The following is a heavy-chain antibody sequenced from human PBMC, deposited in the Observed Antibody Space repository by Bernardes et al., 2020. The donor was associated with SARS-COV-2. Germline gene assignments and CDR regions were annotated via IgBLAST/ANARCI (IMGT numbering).Heavy chain of an antibody. D-gene: IGHD6-19*01. J-gene: IGHJ6*02. CDR1: GYTFTSYY. CDR2: INPSGGST. CDR3: ARDPTGTYSSGWTADYYYGMDV. V-gene: IGHV1-46*01. Sequence: ASVKVSCKASGYTFTSYYMHWVRQAPGQGLEWMGIINPSGGSTSYAQKFQGRVTMTRDTTTSTVYMELSSLRSEDTAVYYCARDPTGTYSSGWTADYYYGMDVWGQGTTVTVSS.